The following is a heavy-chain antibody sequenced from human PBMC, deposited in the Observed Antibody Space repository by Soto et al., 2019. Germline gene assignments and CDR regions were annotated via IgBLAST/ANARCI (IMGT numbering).Heavy chain of an antibody. J-gene: IGHJ4*02. D-gene: IGHD3-3*01. CDR2: IWYDGSNK. CDR3: ARSAIFNYFDY. CDR1: GFTFSSYG. Sequence: LRLSCAASGFTFSSYGMHWVRQAPGKGLEWVAVIWYDGSNKYYADSVKGRFTISRDNSKNTLYLQMNSLRAEDTAVYYCARSAIFNYFDYWGQGTLVTVSS. V-gene: IGHV3-33*01.